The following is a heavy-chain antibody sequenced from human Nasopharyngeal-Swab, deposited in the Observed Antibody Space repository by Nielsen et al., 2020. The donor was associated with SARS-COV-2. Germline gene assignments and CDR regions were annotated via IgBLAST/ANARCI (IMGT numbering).Heavy chain of an antibody. D-gene: IGHD3-22*01. Sequence: GSLRLSCKVAGGSISSYYWSWIRQPPGKGLEWIGYIYYNGSTNYNPSLKSRITISVDMSQNQFSLKLNSVTAADTAVYYCARLMNDYDSSGLWGYYFDYWGQGTLVTVSS. CDR2: IYYNGST. J-gene: IGHJ4*02. CDR3: ARLMNDYDSSGLWGYYFDY. CDR1: GGSISSYY. V-gene: IGHV4-59*01.